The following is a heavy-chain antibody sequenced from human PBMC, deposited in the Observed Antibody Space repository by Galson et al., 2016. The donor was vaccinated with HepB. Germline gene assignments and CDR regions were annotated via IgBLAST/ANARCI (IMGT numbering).Heavy chain of an antibody. V-gene: IGHV3-43*01. CDR2: ISWDGGST. J-gene: IGHJ4*02. CDR1: GFVFDEYT. CDR3: AKDRSRELPGPIDH. Sequence: SLRLSCASSGFVFDEYTMYWVRQRPGKGLEFVSLISWDGGSTYYGDSVRGRFSTSRDNTKNSLHLQMNSLRHEDTAFYYCAKDRSRELPGPIDHWGQGALVIVSS. D-gene: IGHD3-10*01.